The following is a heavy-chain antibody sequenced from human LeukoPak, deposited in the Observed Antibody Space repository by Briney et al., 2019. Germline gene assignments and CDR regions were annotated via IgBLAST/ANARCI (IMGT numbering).Heavy chain of an antibody. D-gene: IGHD3-22*01. Sequence: ASVKVSCKASGYTFTGYYMHWVRQAPGQGLEWMGWINPNSGGTNYAQKFQGRVTMTRDTSTSTAYMELSRLRSDDTAVYYCARDWDYYDSSGYSLDYWGQGALVTVSS. CDR1: GYTFTGYY. CDR3: ARDWDYYDSSGYSLDY. V-gene: IGHV1-2*02. CDR2: INPNSGGT. J-gene: IGHJ4*02.